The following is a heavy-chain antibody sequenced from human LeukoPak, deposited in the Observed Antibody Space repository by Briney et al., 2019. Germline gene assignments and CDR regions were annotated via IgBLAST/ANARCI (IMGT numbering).Heavy chain of an antibody. Sequence: GASVKVSCKASGYTFTAYHIHWVRQAPGQRLEWMGWIHPNTGETIYAQRFQGRVTMTRDTSINTVYLELTRLRFDDRAIYYCACPQRGSESYYTDYWGQGTLVTVSS. CDR3: ACPQRGSESYYTDY. J-gene: IGHJ4*02. V-gene: IGHV1-2*02. D-gene: IGHD3-10*01. CDR2: IHPNTGET. CDR1: GYTFTAYH.